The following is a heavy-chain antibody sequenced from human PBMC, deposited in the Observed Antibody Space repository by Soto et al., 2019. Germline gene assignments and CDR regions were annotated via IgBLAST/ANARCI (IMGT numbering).Heavy chain of an antibody. D-gene: IGHD5-18*01. CDR1: GYSFTNYS. J-gene: IGHJ4*02. Sequence: HVQLVQSEAEVKNPGASVQVSCKASGYSFTNYSMHWVRQVPGQGPEWMGKINPTSGSTSYAQKFKDKVTMTRDMSSNTLYIQLSSLTSEDTAVYYCAKDGIQLWPRYYFDFWGQGTLVIVSS. V-gene: IGHV1-46*01. CDR3: AKDGIQLWPRYYFDF. CDR2: INPTSGST.